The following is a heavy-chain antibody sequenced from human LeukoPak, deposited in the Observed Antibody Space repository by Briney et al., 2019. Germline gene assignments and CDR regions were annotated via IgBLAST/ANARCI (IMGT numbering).Heavy chain of an antibody. V-gene: IGHV5-51*01. CDR3: ARGVVPAAIQNWFDP. J-gene: IGHJ5*02. D-gene: IGHD2-2*01. Sequence: GESLKISCKGSGYSFTSYWIGWVRQMPGKGLERMGIIYPGDSDTRYSPSFQGQVTISADKSISTAYLQWSSLKASDTAMYYCARGVVPAAIQNWFDPWGQGTLVTVSS. CDR1: GYSFTSYW. CDR2: IYPGDSDT.